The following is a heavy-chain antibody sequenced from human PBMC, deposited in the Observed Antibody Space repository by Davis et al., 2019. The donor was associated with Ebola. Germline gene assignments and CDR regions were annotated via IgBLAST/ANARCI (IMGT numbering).Heavy chain of an antibody. D-gene: IGHD6-13*01. CDR3: ARWKSYSSDAFDI. CDR2: IFGGGTT. Sequence: GGSLRLSCAASGFTVSGNYMSWVRQAPGKGLEWVSIIFGGGTTYYADSVRGRFTISRYNSQNTLYLQMNSLRVEDTAVYYCARWKSYSSDAFDIWGQGTMVTVSS. CDR1: GFTVSGNY. V-gene: IGHV3-53*01. J-gene: IGHJ3*02.